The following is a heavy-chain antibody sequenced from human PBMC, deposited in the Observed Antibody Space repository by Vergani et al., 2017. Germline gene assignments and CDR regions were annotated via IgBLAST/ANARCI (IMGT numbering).Heavy chain of an antibody. CDR1: NYSIGRDYY. D-gene: IGHD2-15*01. CDR3: ARGSCLGGSCYKPLVDY. V-gene: IGHV4-4*07. CDR2: IHTSGST. J-gene: IGHJ4*02. Sequence: QVHLQESGPGLVKPSETLSLTCSVSNYSIGRDYYGSWIRQPAGKGLEWIGRIHTSGSTNYNPSLKIRVTMSEDTSKNQFSLNLTSVTAADTAVYFCARGSCLGGSCYKPLVDYWGQGILVTVSS.